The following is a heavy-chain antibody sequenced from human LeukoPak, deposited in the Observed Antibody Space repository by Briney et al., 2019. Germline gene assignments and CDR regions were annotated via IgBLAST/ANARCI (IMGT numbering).Heavy chain of an antibody. Sequence: GGSLRLSCAASGFTFSSYGMHWVRQAPGKGLEWVAVIWYDGSNKYYADSVKGRFTISRDNSKNTLYLRMNSLRAEDTAVYYCARAPPPGATAYGVVDSWGQGTLVTVSS. V-gene: IGHV3-33*01. D-gene: IGHD3-10*01. CDR3: ARAPPPGATAYGVVDS. CDR2: IWYDGSNK. CDR1: GFTFSSYG. J-gene: IGHJ5*02.